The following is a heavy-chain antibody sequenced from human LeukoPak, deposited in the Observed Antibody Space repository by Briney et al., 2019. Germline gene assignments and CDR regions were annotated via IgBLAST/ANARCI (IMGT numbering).Heavy chain of an antibody. CDR1: GGTFSSYA. J-gene: IGHJ1*01. D-gene: IGHD6-6*01. CDR3: ARGHQLVSNGGYFQH. V-gene: IGHV1-69*05. Sequence: EASVKVSCKASGGTFSSYAISWVRQAPGQGLEWMGGIIPIFGTANYAQKFQGRVTITTDESTSTAYMELSSLRSEDTAVYYCARGHQLVSNGGYFQHWGQGTLVTVSS. CDR2: IIPIFGTA.